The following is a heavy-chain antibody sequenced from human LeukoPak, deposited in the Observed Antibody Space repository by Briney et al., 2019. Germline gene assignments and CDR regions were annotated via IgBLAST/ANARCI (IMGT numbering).Heavy chain of an antibody. CDR2: MNEDGSEK. V-gene: IGHV3-7*01. Sequence: PGGSLRLSCAASGFGFSNYWMSWVRQAPGKGLEWVANMNEDGSEKNYVDSVKGRFTISRDNAQDSLYLQMNSLRAEDTAVYYCARDRSYSNFDYWGQGTLLTVSS. CDR3: ARDRSYSNFDY. D-gene: IGHD1-26*01. CDR1: GFGFSNYW. J-gene: IGHJ4*02.